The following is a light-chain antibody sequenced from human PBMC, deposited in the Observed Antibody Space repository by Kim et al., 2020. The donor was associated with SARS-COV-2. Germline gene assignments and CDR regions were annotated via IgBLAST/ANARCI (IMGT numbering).Light chain of an antibody. Sequence: EIVLTQSPGTLSLSPGERVILSCRASQSVASGYVAWYQQKGGQAPRLLIFATSSWATGIPDRFSGSGSGTAFTLTINTLEPEDFAVYFCQQYGSSPLTFGGGTKLEIK. J-gene: IGKJ4*01. CDR3: QQYGSSPLT. V-gene: IGKV3-20*01. CDR2: ATS. CDR1: QSVASGY.